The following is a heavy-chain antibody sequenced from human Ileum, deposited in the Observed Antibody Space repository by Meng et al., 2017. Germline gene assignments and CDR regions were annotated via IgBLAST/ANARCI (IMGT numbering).Heavy chain of an antibody. V-gene: IGHV4-61*01. CDR1: GASVNFGLYF. CDR3: ARTYNTPFFDS. Sequence: QVALQESGPGLVRPSAPLSLSCTVSGASVNFGLYFWSWIRQSPGKTLEWIGHTYYTGLTNYNPSLKSRVAISLDASKNQFSLKLNSVSAADSAVYFCARTYNTPFFDSWGQGTLVTVSS. CDR2: TYYTGLT. D-gene: IGHD1-14*01. J-gene: IGHJ4*02.